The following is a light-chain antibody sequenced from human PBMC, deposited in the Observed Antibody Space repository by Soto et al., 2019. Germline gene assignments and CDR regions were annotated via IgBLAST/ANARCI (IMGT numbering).Light chain of an antibody. CDR1: QRVLYSSNNNNS. J-gene: IGKJ2*01. CDR3: QQCYSIPYT. V-gene: IGKV4-1*01. Sequence: DIVMTQSPDSLAVSLGERATINCKSIQRVLYSSNNNNSLAWYQQKPGQPPQLLIYWSSTRESGVPDRFSVSGSGTDCALTISSLQAEDVAVYYCQQCYSIPYTFGQGTKRAIK. CDR2: WSS.